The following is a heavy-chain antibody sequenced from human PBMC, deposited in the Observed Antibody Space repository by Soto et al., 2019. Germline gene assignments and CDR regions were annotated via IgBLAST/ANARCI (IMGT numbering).Heavy chain of an antibody. V-gene: IGHV3-11*03. CDR3: ARSDYGGTSGVFKFDD. CDR1: GFTFSSNY. J-gene: IGHJ4*02. CDR2: ISTSSYYI. Sequence: LRLSCAASGFTFSSNYMSWVRQAPGKGLEWVSYISTSSYYIDHADSAKGRFTISRDNAKKSLYLQMNSLRAEDTAVYYCARSDYGGTSGVFKFDDWGQGTLVTVS. D-gene: IGHD4-17*01.